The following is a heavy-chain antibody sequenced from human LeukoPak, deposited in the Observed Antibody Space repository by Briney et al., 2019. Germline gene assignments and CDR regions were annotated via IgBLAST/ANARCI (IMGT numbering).Heavy chain of an antibody. J-gene: IGHJ4*02. Sequence: GASVKVSCKASGYTFTSYGISWVRQAPGQGLEWMGWISAYNGNTNYAQKLQGRVTMTTDTSTSTAYMELRSLRSDDTAVYYCARDFFEIHYYDSSGYPLFDYWGQGTLVTVSS. CDR3: ARDFFEIHYYDSSGYPLFDY. CDR1: GYTFTSYG. D-gene: IGHD3-22*01. CDR2: ISAYNGNT. V-gene: IGHV1-18*01.